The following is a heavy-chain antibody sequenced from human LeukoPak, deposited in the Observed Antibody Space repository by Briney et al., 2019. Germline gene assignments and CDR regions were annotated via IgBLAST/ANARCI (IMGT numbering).Heavy chain of an antibody. Sequence: PSETLSLTCTVSGGSISSSSYYWGWIRQPSGKGLEWIGSIYYSGSTYYNPSLKSRVTISVDTSKNQFSLKLSSVTAADTAVCYCARDLTIDNPWGQGTLVTVSS. D-gene: IGHD3-3*01. CDR2: IYYSGST. CDR3: ARDLTIDNP. V-gene: IGHV4-39*02. CDR1: GGSISSSSYY. J-gene: IGHJ5*02.